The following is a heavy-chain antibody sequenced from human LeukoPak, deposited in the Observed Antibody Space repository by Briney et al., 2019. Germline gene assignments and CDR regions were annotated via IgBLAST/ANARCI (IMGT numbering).Heavy chain of an antibody. J-gene: IGHJ5*02. V-gene: IGHV3-33*01. Sequence: GGSLRLSCAASGFSFSTYAMHWVRQAPGKGLDWVAMIWSDGSNQYYADSVKGRFTISRDNSKNTLYLQMNSLRAEDTAVYYCARRILTGYPHWFDPWGQGTLVTVSS. D-gene: IGHD3-9*01. CDR1: GFSFSTYA. CDR2: IWSDGSNQ. CDR3: ARRILTGYPHWFDP.